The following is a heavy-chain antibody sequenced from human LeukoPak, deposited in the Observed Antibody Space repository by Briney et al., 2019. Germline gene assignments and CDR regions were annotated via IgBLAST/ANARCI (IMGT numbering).Heavy chain of an antibody. D-gene: IGHD3-9*01. CDR2: ISGSGGST. CDR1: GFTFSSYA. V-gene: IGHV3-23*01. CDR3: AKDPDFAWLSDPGYYFDY. J-gene: IGHJ4*02. Sequence: PGGSLRLSCAASGFTFSSYAMSWVRQAPGKGLEWVSAISGSGGSTYYADSVKGRFTISRDNSKNTLYLQMNSLRAEDTAVYYCAKDPDFAWLSDPGYYFDYWSQGTLVTVSS.